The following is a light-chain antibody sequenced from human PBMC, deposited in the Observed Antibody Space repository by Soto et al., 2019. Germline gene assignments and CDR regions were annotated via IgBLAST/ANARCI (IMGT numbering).Light chain of an antibody. V-gene: IGLV2-14*03. CDR3: SSYTTSTTRYA. CDR2: DVN. CDR1: SSDVGAYNY. J-gene: IGLJ1*01. Sequence: QSALTQPASVSGSPGQSISISCTGTSSDVGAYNYVSWYQQYPGKGPKLIIYDVNNRPSGVSNRFSGSKSGNTASLTISGLQADDEADYFCSSYTTSTTRYAFGTGTEVTVL.